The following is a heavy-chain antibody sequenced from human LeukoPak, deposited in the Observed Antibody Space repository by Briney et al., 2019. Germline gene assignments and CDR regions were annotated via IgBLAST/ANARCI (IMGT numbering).Heavy chain of an antibody. V-gene: IGHV1-69*06. CDR3: ARDGSGRVPDY. CDR2: IIPIFNRP. J-gene: IGHJ4*02. CDR1: GGSFSSYA. Sequence: SVKVSCKASGGSFSSYAISWVRQAPGQGLEWMGGIIPIFNRPNYAQKFQGRVTITADKSRSTVYMELSSLGSEDTAVYYCARDGSGRVPDYWGQGTLVTVSS. D-gene: IGHD2-15*01.